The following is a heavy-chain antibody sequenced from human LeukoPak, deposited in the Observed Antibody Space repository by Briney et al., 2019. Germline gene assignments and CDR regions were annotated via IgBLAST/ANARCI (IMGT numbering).Heavy chain of an antibody. Sequence: GASVKVSCKASGGTFSSYAISWVRQAPAQGLEWMGGIIPIFGTANYAQKFQGRVTITADESTSTAYMELSSLRSEDTAVYYCARGIVITGTTDWFDPWGQGTLSPSPQ. CDR2: IIPIFGTA. CDR1: GGTFSSYA. D-gene: IGHD1-7*01. CDR3: ARGIVITGTTDWFDP. J-gene: IGHJ5*02. V-gene: IGHV1-69*13.